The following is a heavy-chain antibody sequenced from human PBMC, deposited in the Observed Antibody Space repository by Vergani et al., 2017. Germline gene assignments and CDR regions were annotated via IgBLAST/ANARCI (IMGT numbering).Heavy chain of an antibody. V-gene: IGHV4-31*03. CDR1: GGPISSGGYY. CDR2: IYYSGST. Sequence: QVQLQESGPGLVKPSQTLSLTCTASGGPISSGGYYWSWIRQHPGKGLEWIGYIYYSGSTYYNPSLKSRVTISVDTSKNQFSLKLSSVTAADTAVYYCARGRHCSSTSCYTVDYYYYMDVWGKGTTVTVSS. D-gene: IGHD2-2*02. J-gene: IGHJ6*03. CDR3: ARGRHCSSTSCYTVDYYYYMDV.